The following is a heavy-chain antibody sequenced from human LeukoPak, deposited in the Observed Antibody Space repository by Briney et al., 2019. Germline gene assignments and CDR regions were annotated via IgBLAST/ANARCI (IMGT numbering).Heavy chain of an antibody. CDR2: LSGSGGST. Sequence: GGTLGLSCAASRFTFSSFSVSWVRQAPGKGWLWVSALSGSGGSTYYADSVKVRFTISGDNSKNSLHLAMKSLRDEDTAAYYCAKCPTGTTPGSSFDPGGQGTLVTVSS. CDR1: RFTFSSFS. CDR3: AKCPTGTTPGSSFDP. V-gene: IGHV3-23*01. D-gene: IGHD1-7*01. J-gene: IGHJ5*02.